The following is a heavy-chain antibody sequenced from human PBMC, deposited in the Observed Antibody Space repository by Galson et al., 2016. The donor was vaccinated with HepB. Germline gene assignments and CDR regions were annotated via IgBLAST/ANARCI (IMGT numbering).Heavy chain of an antibody. Sequence: SVKVSCKASGGRFISYGISWMRQAPGQGLEWMGGIIPISEKTNYAQKFQGRVTITAAESTNTAYMEVSSLRSEDTAVYYCARSYGDYDGGFDIWGQGTMVIVSS. J-gene: IGHJ3*02. CDR2: IIPISEKT. CDR1: GGRFISYG. V-gene: IGHV1-69*13. D-gene: IGHD4-17*01. CDR3: ARSYGDYDGGFDI.